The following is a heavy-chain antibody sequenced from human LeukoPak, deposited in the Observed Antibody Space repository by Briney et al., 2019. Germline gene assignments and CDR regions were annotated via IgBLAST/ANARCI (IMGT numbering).Heavy chain of an antibody. J-gene: IGHJ6*02. CDR1: DGSFSGYY. CDR2: INHSGST. CDR3: ARGNSGYDPSRMDV. Sequence: QPSETLSLTCAVYDGSFSGYYWSWIRQPPGKGLEWIGEINHSGSTNYNPSLKSRVTISVDTSNNQFSLKLSSVTAADTAVYYCARGNSGYDPSRMDVWGQGTTVTVSS. D-gene: IGHD5-12*01. V-gene: IGHV4-34*01.